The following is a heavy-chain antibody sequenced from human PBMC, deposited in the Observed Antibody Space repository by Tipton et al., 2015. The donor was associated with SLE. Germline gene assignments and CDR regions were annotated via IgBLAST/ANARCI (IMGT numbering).Heavy chain of an antibody. CDR1: GFTFSSYW. CDR3: ARGTAVAGTGDWFDP. Sequence: GSLRLSCAASGFTFSSYWMSWVRQAPGKGLEWVANIKQDGSEKYYVDSVKGRFTISRDNAKNSLYLQMNSLRAEDTAVYYCARGTAVAGTGDWFDPWGQGTLVTVSS. V-gene: IGHV3-7*03. D-gene: IGHD6-19*01. J-gene: IGHJ5*02. CDR2: IKQDGSEK.